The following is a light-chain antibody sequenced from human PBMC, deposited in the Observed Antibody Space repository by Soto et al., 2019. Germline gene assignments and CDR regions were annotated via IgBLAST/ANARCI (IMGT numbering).Light chain of an antibody. J-gene: IGKJ2*01. CDR2: KVS. V-gene: IGKV2-30*01. CDR1: QSVVAGNGDTY. CDR3: MQATDLLYT. Sequence: DVVMTQSPLSLPVTLGQPASISCRSSQSVVAGNGDTYLNWFQQRPGQSPRRLIYKVSIQDSGVPDRLSGSVSDTDFTLKISRVEAEDVGVYYCMQATDLLYTFGQGTKLEIK.